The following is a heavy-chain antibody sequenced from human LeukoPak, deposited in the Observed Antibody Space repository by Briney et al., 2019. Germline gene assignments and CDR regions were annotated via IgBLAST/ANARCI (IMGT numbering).Heavy chain of an antibody. CDR3: ARRTEGAGGGWFFDH. D-gene: IGHD2-21*01. J-gene: IGHJ4*02. CDR2: ISPSDSDT. V-gene: IGHV5-51*01. CDR1: GYSFTNFW. Sequence: GESLKISCKGTGYSFTNFWIGWVRQPPGKGLEYLGVISPSDSDTRYNPSFEGQVSISADKSLTSAYLQWNTLKASDTAIYFCARRTEGAGGGWFFDHWGQGTLVTV.